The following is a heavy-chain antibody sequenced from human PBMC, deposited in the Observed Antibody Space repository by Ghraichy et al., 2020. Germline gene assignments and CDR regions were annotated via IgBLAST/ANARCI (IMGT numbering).Heavy chain of an antibody. CDR3: ARELIVGEDQTAFDI. CDR2: ISSSSSYI. Sequence: LSLTCAASGFTFSSYSMNWVRQAPGKGLEWVSSISSSSSYIYYADSVKGRFTISRDNAKNSLYLQMNSLRAEDTAVYYCARELIVGEDQTAFDIWGQGTMVTVSS. CDR1: GFTFSSYS. J-gene: IGHJ3*02. V-gene: IGHV3-21*01. D-gene: IGHD1-26*01.